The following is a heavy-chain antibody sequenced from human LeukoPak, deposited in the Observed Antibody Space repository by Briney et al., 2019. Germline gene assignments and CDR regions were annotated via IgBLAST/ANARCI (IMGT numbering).Heavy chain of an antibody. Sequence: GGSLRLSCAASGFTFSNAWMSWVRQAPGKGLELVGRIKSKTDGGTTDYAAPVKGRFTISRDDSKNTLYLQMNSLKTEDTAVYYCTTLSPLTYYYDSSGYYYSDYWGQGTLVTVSS. CDR3: TTLSPLTYYYDSSGYYYSDY. V-gene: IGHV3-15*01. D-gene: IGHD3-22*01. J-gene: IGHJ4*02. CDR1: GFTFSNAW. CDR2: IKSKTDGGTT.